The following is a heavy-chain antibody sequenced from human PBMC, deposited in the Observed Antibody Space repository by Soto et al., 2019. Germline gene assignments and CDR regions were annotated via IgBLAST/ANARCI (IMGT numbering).Heavy chain of an antibody. Sequence: EVQLVESGGGLVQPGESLRLSCAASGFTFSDYLMNWVRQAPGKGLECVASIKKDGSGKYYVDSVKGRFTISRDNAKNSLYLQMNSLSPEDTAVYYCARNVESWGQGMLVIVSS. CDR2: IKKDGSGK. J-gene: IGHJ4*02. D-gene: IGHD3-3*01. CDR1: GFTFSDYL. CDR3: ARNVES. V-gene: IGHV3-7*01.